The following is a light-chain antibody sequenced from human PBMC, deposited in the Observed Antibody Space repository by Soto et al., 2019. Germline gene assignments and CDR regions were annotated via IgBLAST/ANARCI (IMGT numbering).Light chain of an antibody. Sequence: DIQMTQSPSSLSASVGDRVTITCRASQNIDNYLNWYQQKSGKAPKLLIYDASSLQSGAPSRFSGSGSGTDFTLPISSLQPEDFATYYCQQSYRTPRTFGQGTKVDVK. V-gene: IGKV1-39*01. CDR1: QNIDNY. CDR3: QQSYRTPRT. CDR2: DAS. J-gene: IGKJ1*01.